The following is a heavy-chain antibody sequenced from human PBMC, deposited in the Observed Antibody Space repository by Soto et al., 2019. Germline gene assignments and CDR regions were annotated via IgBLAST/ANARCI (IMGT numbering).Heavy chain of an antibody. J-gene: IGHJ5*02. CDR1: GYSISSGYY. Sequence: SETLSLTCAVSGYSISSGYYWGWLRQPPGKGLEWIGSIYHGGSTYYNQALNSRVTLSIDMTNNHVSLILTSVTAADTAVYYCARVGPWVQYYSESSPYNFANWFDPWGQGTLVTVSS. CDR2: IYHGGST. CDR3: ARVGPWVQYYSESSPYNFANWFDP. D-gene: IGHD3-22*01. V-gene: IGHV4-38-2*01.